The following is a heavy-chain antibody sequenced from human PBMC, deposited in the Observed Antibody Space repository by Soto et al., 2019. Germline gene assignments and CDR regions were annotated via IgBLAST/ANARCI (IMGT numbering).Heavy chain of an antibody. CDR2: ISGSGDDS. D-gene: IGHD2-15*01. CDR3: AMGGIPASSTVWDGCVV. V-gene: IGHV3-23*01. J-gene: IGHJ4*02. Sequence: EVQLLESGGDVVHPGGTLRLSCTASGFSFSSYALNWVRQAPGKGLEWISGISGSGDDSYYAVSVKGRSTISRDNSKNALYLKSTSLRPNDTVVYYWAMGGIPASSTVWDGCVVGGQGTLVSVPS. CDR1: GFSFSSYA.